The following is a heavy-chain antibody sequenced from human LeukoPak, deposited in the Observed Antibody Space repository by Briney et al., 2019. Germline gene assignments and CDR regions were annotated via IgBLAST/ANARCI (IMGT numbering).Heavy chain of an antibody. V-gene: IGHV4-38-2*02. J-gene: IGHJ4*02. CDR2: IYHSGST. CDR3: ARYDVGWYYFDY. Sequence: SETLSFTCTVSGYSISSGYYWGWIRQPPGKGLEWIGSIYHSGSTYYNPSLKSRVTISVDTSKNQFSLKLSSVTAADTAVYYCARYDVGWYYFDYWGQGTLVTVSS. CDR1: GYSISSGYY. D-gene: IGHD6-19*01.